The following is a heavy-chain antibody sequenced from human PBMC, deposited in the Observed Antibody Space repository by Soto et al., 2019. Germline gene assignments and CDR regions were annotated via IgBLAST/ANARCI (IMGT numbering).Heavy chain of an antibody. V-gene: IGHV1-18*01. D-gene: IGHD3-22*01. CDR3: ARSEYYYDSSGYHDAFDI. CDR2: ISAYNGNT. CDR1: GYTFASYG. Sequence: GASVKVSCKASGYTFASYGISWVRQAPGQGLEWMGWISAYNGNTNYAQKLQGRVTMTTDTSTSTAYMELRSLRSDDTAVYYCARSEYYYDSSGYHDAFDIWGQGTMVTVSS. J-gene: IGHJ3*02.